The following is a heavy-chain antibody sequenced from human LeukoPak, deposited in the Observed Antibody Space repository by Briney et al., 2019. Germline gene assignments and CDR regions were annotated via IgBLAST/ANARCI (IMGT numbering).Heavy chain of an antibody. D-gene: IGHD3-9*01. J-gene: IGHJ4*02. V-gene: IGHV1-2*02. CDR2: INPNSGGT. CDR3: ARVDWLPRGGLIY. CDR1: GYTFTSYG. Sequence: GASVKVSCKASGYTFTSYGISWVRQAPGQGLECMGWINPNSGGTNYAQKFQGRVTMTRDTSIRTAYMELSSLRSDDTAVYYCARVDWLPRGGLIYWGQGTLVTVSS.